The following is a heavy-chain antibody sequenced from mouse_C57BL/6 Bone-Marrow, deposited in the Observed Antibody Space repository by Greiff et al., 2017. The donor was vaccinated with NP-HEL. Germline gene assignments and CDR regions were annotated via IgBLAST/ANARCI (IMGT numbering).Heavy chain of an antibody. D-gene: IGHD1-1*01. CDR2: ISSGGDYI. CDR3: TRYYYGSSYVYFDY. Sequence: EVQRVESGEGLVKPGGSLKLSCAASGFTFSSYAMSWVRQTPEKRLEWVAYISSGGDYIYYAETVKGRSTISRDNARNTLYLQMSSLKSEDTAMYYCTRYYYGSSYVYFDYWGQGTTLTVSS. J-gene: IGHJ2*01. V-gene: IGHV5-9-1*02. CDR1: GFTFSSYA.